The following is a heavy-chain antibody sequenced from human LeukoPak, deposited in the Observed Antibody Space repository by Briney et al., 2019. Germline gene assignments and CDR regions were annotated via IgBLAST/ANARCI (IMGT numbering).Heavy chain of an antibody. J-gene: IGHJ6*02. D-gene: IGHD6-13*01. CDR3: ARELAAGTGYYYYYGMDV. CDR2: ISYDGSSK. Sequence: PGGSLRLSCAASGFILSSYAMHWVRQAPGKGLEWVAVISYDGSSKYYADSVKGRFTISRDNSKNTLYVQMNSLRAEDTAVYYCARELAAGTGYYYYYGMDVWGQGTTVTVSS. CDR1: GFILSSYA. V-gene: IGHV3-30-3*01.